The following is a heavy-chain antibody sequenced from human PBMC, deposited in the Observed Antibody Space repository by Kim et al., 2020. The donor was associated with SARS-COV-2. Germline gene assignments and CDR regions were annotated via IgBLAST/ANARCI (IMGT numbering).Heavy chain of an antibody. J-gene: IGHJ6*02. V-gene: IGHV4-59*01. CDR2: IYYSGST. CDR3: ARAVYSSTKPPYYYGMDV. CDR1: GGSISSYY. D-gene: IGHD6-13*01. Sequence: SETLSLTCTVSGGSISSYYWSWIRQPPGKGLEWIGYIYYSGSTNYNPSLKSRVTISVDTSKNQFSLKLSSVSAADTAVYYCARAVYSSTKPPYYYGMDVWGQGTTVTVSS.